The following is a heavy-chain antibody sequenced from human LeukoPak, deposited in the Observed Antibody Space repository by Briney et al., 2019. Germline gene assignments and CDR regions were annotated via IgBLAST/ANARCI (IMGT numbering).Heavy chain of an antibody. J-gene: IGHJ5*02. CDR3: ARVKYVFNWFDP. Sequence: PSETLSLTCTVSGGSISSYYWSWIRQPPGKGLEWIGYIYYSGSTNYNPSLKSRVTISVDTSKNQFSLKLSSVTAADTAVYYCARVKYVFNWFDPWGQGTLVTVSS. CDR2: IYYSGST. V-gene: IGHV4-59*01. CDR1: GGSISSYY. D-gene: IGHD3-10*01.